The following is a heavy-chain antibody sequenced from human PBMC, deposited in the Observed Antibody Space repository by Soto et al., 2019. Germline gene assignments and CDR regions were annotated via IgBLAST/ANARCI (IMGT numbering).Heavy chain of an antibody. V-gene: IGHV4-59*01. CDR2: IYYSGST. Sequence: PSETLSLTCTVSGGSISSYYWSWIRQPPGKGLEWIGYIYYSGSTNYNPSLKSRVTISVDTSKNQFSLKLSSVTAADTAVYYCARAPVNYDILTGYYMRRFFGFDYWGQGTRVTVSS. CDR3: ARAPVNYDILTGYYMRRFFGFDY. J-gene: IGHJ4*02. D-gene: IGHD3-9*01. CDR1: GGSISSYY.